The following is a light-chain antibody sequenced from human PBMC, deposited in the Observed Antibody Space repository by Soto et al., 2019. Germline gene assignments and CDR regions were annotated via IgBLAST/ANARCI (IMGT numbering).Light chain of an antibody. CDR1: QSVSSSY. V-gene: IGKV3-20*01. J-gene: IGKJ4*01. CDR2: GAS. Sequence: EIVLTQSPGTLSLSPGERATLSCRASQSVSSSYLAWYQQKPGQAPRLLIYGASNRATGIPDRFSGSGSGTDFTLTISRLEPEDFAVYYWQQYGSSPRDTFGGGTKVEIK. CDR3: QQYGSSPRDT.